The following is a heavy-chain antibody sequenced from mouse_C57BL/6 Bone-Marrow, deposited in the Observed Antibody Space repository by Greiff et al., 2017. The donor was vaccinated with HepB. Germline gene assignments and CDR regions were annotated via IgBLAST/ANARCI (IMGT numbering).Heavy chain of an antibody. J-gene: IGHJ3*01. CDR2: IDPENGDT. D-gene: IGHD3-3*01. V-gene: IGHV14-4*01. Sequence: VQLQQSGAELVRPGASVKLSCTASGFNIKDDYMHWVKQRPEQGLEWIGWIDPENGDTEYASKFQGKATITADTSSNTAYLQLSSLTSEDTAVYYCTAGWAWFPYWGQGTLVTVSA. CDR3: TAGWAWFPY. CDR1: GFNIKDDY.